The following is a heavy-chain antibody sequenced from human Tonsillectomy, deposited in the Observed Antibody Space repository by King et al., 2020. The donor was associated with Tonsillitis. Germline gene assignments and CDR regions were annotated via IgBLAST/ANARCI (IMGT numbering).Heavy chain of an antibody. V-gene: IGHV4-59*01. J-gene: IGHJ4*02. Sequence: VQLQESGPGLVKPSETLSLTCTVSGGSISSYYWSWIRQPPGKGLEWIGYIYYSGSTNYNPSLKSRVTISVDTSKNQFSLKLSSVTAADTAVYYCARAISAAGIFDYWGQGTLVTVSS. D-gene: IGHD6-13*01. CDR1: GGSISSYY. CDR3: ARAISAAGIFDY. CDR2: IYYSGST.